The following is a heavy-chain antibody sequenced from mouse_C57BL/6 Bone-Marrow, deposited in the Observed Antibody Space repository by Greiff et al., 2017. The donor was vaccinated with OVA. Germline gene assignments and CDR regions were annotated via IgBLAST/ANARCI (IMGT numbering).Heavy chain of an antibody. CDR3: ARGGTSPFAY. D-gene: IGHD4-1*01. J-gene: IGHJ3*01. Sequence: EVQLQQSGPELVKPGASVKISCKASGYSFTGYYMNWVKQSPEKSLEWIGEINTSTGGTTSNQKFKAKATLTVDKSSSTAYMQLKSLTSEDSAVYYWARGGTSPFAYWGQGTPVTVSA. CDR2: INTSTGGT. V-gene: IGHV1-42*01. CDR1: GYSFTGYY.